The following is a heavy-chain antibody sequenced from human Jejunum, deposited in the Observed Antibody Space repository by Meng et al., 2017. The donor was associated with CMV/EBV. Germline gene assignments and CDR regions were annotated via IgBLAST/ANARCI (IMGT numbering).Heavy chain of an antibody. D-gene: IGHD1-26*01. CDR2: IYSGGST. J-gene: IGHJ4*02. Sequence: CSASGFTVTSSYMSWVRQAPGKGLEWVSVIYSGGSTYYADSVKGRFTISRDNSKNTLYLQMNSLRVEDTALNYCARGFVGSTTAFDHWGQGTLVTVSS. V-gene: IGHV3-53*01. CDR3: ARGFVGSTTAFDH. CDR1: GFTVTSSY.